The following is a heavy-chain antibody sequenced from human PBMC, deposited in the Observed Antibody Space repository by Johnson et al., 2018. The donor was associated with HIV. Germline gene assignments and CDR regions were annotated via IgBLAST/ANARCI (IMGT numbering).Heavy chain of an antibody. CDR1: GFTFSDYY. V-gene: IGHV3-11*04. J-gene: IGHJ3*02. D-gene: IGHD3-22*01. Sequence: QMQLVESGGGLVKPGGSLRLSCAASGFTFSDYYMSWIRQAPGKGLEWVSYISSSGSTIYYADSVKGRFTISRDNAKNSLYLQMNSLRAEDTAVYYCARYHYYDSRLNDAFDIWGPGTMVTVSS. CDR3: ARYHYYDSRLNDAFDI. CDR2: ISSSGSTI.